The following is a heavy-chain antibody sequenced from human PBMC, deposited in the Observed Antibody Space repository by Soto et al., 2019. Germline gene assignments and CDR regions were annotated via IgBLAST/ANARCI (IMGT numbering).Heavy chain of an antibody. Sequence: QVQLVESGGGVVQPGRSLRLSCAASGFTFSSYGMHWVRQAPGKGLEWVAVISYDGSNKYYADSVKGRFTISRDNSKNTLYLQMNSLRAEDTAVYYCAKDPSAMVRGSHYYYGMDVWGQGTTVTVSS. CDR3: AKDPSAMVRGSHYYYGMDV. V-gene: IGHV3-30*18. CDR1: GFTFSSYG. CDR2: ISYDGSNK. D-gene: IGHD3-10*01. J-gene: IGHJ6*02.